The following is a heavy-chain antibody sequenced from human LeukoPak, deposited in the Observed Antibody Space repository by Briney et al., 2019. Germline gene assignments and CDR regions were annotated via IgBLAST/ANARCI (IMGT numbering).Heavy chain of an antibody. V-gene: IGHV3-48*04. J-gene: IGHJ4*02. CDR2: ISSSGSTI. CDR1: GFTFSSYS. D-gene: IGHD6-19*01. CDR3: ARDLGDSSGWYWRSDFDY. Sequence: GGSLRLSCAASGFTFSSYSMNWVRQAPGKGLEWVSYISSSGSTIYYADSVKGRFTISRDNAKNTLYLQMNSLRAEDTAVYYCARDLGDSSGWYWRSDFDYWGQGTLVTVSS.